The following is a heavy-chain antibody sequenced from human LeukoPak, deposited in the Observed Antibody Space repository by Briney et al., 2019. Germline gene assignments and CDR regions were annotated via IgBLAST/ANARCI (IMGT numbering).Heavy chain of an antibody. J-gene: IGHJ4*02. CDR1: GGSISSYY. CDR2: IYYSGST. CDR3: ATQLHLWQQWLVLDY. D-gene: IGHD6-19*01. Sequence: PSETLSLTCTVSGGSISSYYWSWIRQPPGKGLEWIGYIYYSGSTNYNPSLKSRVTISVDTSKNQFSLKLSSVTAADTAVYYCATQLHLWQQWLVLDYWGQGTLVTVSS. V-gene: IGHV4-59*01.